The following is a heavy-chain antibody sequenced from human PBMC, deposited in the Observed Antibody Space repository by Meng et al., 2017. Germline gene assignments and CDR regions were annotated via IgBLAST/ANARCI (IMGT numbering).Heavy chain of an antibody. CDR3: ARSGPYYYYGMDV. V-gene: IGHV1-69*05. CDR1: GGTFSSYA. D-gene: IGHD3-10*01. J-gene: IGHJ6*02. Sequence: VKVSCKASGGTFSSYAISWVRQAPGQGLEWMGGIIPIFGTANYAQKFQGRVTITTDESTSTAYMELSSLRSEDTAVYYCARSGPYYYYGMDVWGQGTTVTVSS. CDR2: IIPIFGTA.